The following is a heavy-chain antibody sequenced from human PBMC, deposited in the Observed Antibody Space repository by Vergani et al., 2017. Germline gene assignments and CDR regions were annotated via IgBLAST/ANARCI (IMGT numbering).Heavy chain of an antibody. CDR1: GFTFNTYG. J-gene: IGHJ6*02. CDR3: AKESERWGSRAGMDV. CDR2: ISYDGTYK. Sequence: VQLVESGGGVVPPGWSLRLSCAASGFTFNTYGFHWVRQAPGKGLEWLSFISYDGTYKYYVDSVKGRFTISRDNSKNTLYLQVNSLGVEDTAVYYCAKESERWGSRAGMDVWGQGTTVTVSS. V-gene: IGHV3-30*18. D-gene: IGHD2-2*01.